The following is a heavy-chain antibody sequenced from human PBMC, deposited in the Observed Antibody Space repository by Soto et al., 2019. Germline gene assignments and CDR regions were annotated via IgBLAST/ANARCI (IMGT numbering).Heavy chain of an antibody. D-gene: IGHD1-1*01. V-gene: IGHV4-59*12. CDR1: GGSISSFY. J-gene: IGHJ4*02. CDR2: IYYSGST. CDR3: ARGRNWNDVPRPIATEYYFDY. Sequence: SETLSLTXTVSGGSISSFYWSWIRQPPGKGLEWIGYIYYSGSTNYNPSLKSRVTTSVDTSKNQFSLKLSSVTAADTAVYYCARGRNWNDVPRPIATEYYFDYWGQGTLVTVSS.